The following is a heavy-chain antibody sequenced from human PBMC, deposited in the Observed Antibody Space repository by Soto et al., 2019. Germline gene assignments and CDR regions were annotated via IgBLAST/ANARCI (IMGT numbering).Heavy chain of an antibody. CDR2: ITDSGDDT. D-gene: IGHD3-10*01. Sequence: GGSLRLSCAASGFTFNNYAMGWVRQAPGKGLEWVSAITDSGDDTYYIDSVKGRFTISRDNSKSTLYLQMNSLRAEDTAIYYCAKWVPRLIDYWGQGTLVTVSS. CDR3: AKWVPRLIDY. CDR1: GFTFNNYA. V-gene: IGHV3-23*01. J-gene: IGHJ4*02.